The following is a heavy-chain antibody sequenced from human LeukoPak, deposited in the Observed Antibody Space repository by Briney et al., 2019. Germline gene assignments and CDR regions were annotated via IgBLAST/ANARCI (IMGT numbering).Heavy chain of an antibody. CDR3: ATNCFDY. D-gene: IGHD2-8*01. V-gene: IGHV3-74*01. J-gene: IGHJ4*02. CDR1: GFSFSTYW. Sequence: GGSLRLSCAASGFSFSTYWMHWVRHAPGKGLVWVSRINTDGTSTWEADSVKGRFTISRDNAKNTLYLQMNSLRAEDTAVYYCATNCFDYWGQGALVTVSS. CDR2: INTDGTST.